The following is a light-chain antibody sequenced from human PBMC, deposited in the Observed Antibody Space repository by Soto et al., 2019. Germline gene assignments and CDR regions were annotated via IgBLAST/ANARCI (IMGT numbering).Light chain of an antibody. J-gene: IGKJ1*01. Sequence: EIGIKLSPASLSLSPPLSPTLSCRASQSVSILLAWYQQKPGQAPRLLIHGATTRATGIPARFSGSGSGTEFTLTISSLQSEDFAVYYCQQYNNWPQTFGEGTKVDIK. CDR3: QQYNNWPQT. CDR2: GAT. V-gene: IGKV3-15*01. CDR1: QSVSIL.